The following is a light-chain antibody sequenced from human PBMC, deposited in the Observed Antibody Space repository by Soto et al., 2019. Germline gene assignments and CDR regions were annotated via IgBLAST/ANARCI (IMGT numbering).Light chain of an antibody. J-gene: IGLJ1*01. Sequence: QSVLTQPASVSGSPGQSITISCTGTSSDVGGYNYVSWYQQHPGKAPKLMIYDVSHRPSGVSNRFSGSKSGNTASLTISGLQAEYEADYYCSSYTSSSTLLYVFGTGTKVTVL. V-gene: IGLV2-14*01. CDR3: SSYTSSSTLLYV. CDR1: SSDVGGYNY. CDR2: DVS.